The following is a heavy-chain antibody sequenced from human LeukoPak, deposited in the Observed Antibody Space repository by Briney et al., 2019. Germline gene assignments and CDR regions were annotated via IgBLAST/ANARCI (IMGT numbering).Heavy chain of an antibody. CDR3: ARHYGP. J-gene: IGHJ5*02. Sequence: KASETLSLTCTVSGGSIRSSYYYWGWIRQPPGKGLELIGSIYDSGSTYYNPSVKSRVTISVDTSKILFSLKLNSVTAAATAVYYCARHYGPWGQGTLVTASS. CDR2: IYDSGST. V-gene: IGHV4-39*01. CDR1: GGSIRSSYYY. D-gene: IGHD3-10*01.